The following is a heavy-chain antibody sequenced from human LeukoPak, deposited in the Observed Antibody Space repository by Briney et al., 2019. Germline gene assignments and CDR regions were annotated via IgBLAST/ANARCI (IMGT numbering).Heavy chain of an antibody. CDR1: GYTFTSYG. D-gene: IGHD3-10*01. V-gene: IGHV1-18*01. CDR2: ISAYNGNT. J-gene: IGHJ4*02. CDR3: ARDTPAGLFDY. Sequence: GASVKVSCKASGYTFTSYGISWVRQAPGQGLEWMGWISAYNGNTNYAQKFQGRVTMTRDTSISTAYMELSRLRSDDTAVYYCARDTPAGLFDYWGQGTLVTVSS.